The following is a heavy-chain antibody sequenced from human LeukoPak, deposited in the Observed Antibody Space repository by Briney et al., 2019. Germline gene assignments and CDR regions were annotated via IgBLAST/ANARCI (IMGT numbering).Heavy chain of an antibody. J-gene: IGHJ3*02. Sequence: SVKVSCKASGGTFSSYAISWVRQAPGQGLEWMGGIIPIFGTANYAQKFQGRVTITADESTSTAHMELSSLRSEDTAVYYCARDRAAQPSLGDAFDIWGQGTMVTVSS. CDR2: IIPIFGTA. D-gene: IGHD6-6*01. CDR3: ARDRAAQPSLGDAFDI. V-gene: IGHV1-69*01. CDR1: GGTFSSYA.